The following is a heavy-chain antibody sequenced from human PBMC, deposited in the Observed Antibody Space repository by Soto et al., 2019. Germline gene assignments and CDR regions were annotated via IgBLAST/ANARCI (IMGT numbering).Heavy chain of an antibody. J-gene: IGHJ4*02. V-gene: IGHV4-30-4*01. Sequence: SETLSLTCTVSGGSISSGDYYWSWIRQPPGKGLEWIGYISYSGSTFYNPSLKSRLTISVDTSKNQFSLKLSSVTAADTAVYYCASRVVDAGYFHYWRQGTLVTVST. CDR1: GGSISSGDYY. CDR3: ASRVVDAGYFHY. CDR2: ISYSGST. D-gene: IGHD2-15*01.